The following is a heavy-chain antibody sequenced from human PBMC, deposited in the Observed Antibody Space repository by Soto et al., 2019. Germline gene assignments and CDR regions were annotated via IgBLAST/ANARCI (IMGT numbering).Heavy chain of an antibody. V-gene: IGHV3-30*18. Sequence: QVQLVESGGGVVQPGRSLRLSCAASGFTFSSYGMHWVRQAPGKGLEWVAVISYDGSNKYYADSVKGRFTISRDNSKNTLYLQMNSLRAEDTAVYYGAKDGTAVAPFDYWGQGTLVTVSS. CDR2: ISYDGSNK. J-gene: IGHJ4*02. CDR1: GFTFSSYG. CDR3: AKDGTAVAPFDY. D-gene: IGHD6-19*01.